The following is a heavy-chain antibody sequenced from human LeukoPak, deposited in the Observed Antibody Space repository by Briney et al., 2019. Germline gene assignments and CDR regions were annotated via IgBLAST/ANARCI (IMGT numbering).Heavy chain of an antibody. V-gene: IGHV4-61*02. Sequence: SETLSLTCTVSGGSISSGSYYWSWIRQPAGKGLEWIGRIYTSGSTNYSPSLKSRVTISVDTSKNQFSLKLSSVTAADTAVYYCARTVAGTGFDYWGQGTLVTVSS. D-gene: IGHD6-19*01. CDR3: ARTVAGTGFDY. J-gene: IGHJ4*02. CDR1: GGSISSGSYY. CDR2: IYTSGST.